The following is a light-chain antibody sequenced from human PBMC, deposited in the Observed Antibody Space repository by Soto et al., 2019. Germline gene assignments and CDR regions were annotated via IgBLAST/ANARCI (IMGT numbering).Light chain of an antibody. CDR1: SSDVGAYNY. CDR2: DVS. CDR3: SLYTRANTYV. Sequence: QSALTQPASVSGSPGQSITISCSGTSSDVGAYNYDSWYQQYPGEAPKVIIYDVSHRPAGVSNRFSGSKSGNTASLTISGHQNQDEAAYYCSLYTRANTYVLGTGTKVTVL. J-gene: IGLJ1*01. V-gene: IGLV2-14*01.